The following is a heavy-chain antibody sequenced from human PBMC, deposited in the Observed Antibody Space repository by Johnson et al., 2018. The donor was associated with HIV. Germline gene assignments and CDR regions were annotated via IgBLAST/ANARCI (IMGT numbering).Heavy chain of an antibody. Sequence: VQLVESGGGLVQPGGSLRLSCAASGFTFSSYAMSWVRQAPGKGLEWVSAISGSGGSTYYADSVKGRFTLSRDNSKNTLDLQMNSLTIEDTAVFYCAKTRMGGILDAFDLWGQGTMVIVS. J-gene: IGHJ3*01. CDR1: GFTFSSYA. CDR3: AKTRMGGILDAFDL. V-gene: IGHV3-23*04. CDR2: ISGSGGST. D-gene: IGHD3-10*01.